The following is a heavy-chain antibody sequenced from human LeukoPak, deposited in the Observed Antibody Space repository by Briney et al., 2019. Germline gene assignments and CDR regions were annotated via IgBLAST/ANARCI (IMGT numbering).Heavy chain of an antibody. Sequence: PSETLSLTCTVSGVSISSSSYYWGWIRQPPGKGLEWIGTIYYSGSTYYNPSLESRVTISLDTSKNQFSLNLSSVTAADTAVYYCARLDGGYMDVWGKGTTVTVSS. CDR2: IYYSGST. CDR1: GVSISSSSYY. V-gene: IGHV4-39*07. J-gene: IGHJ6*03. D-gene: IGHD3/OR15-3a*01. CDR3: ARLDGGYMDV.